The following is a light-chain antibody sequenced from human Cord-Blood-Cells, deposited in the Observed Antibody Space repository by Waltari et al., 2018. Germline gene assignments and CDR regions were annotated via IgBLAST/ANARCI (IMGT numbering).Light chain of an antibody. V-gene: IGKV4-1*01. CDR1: QSVLYSSNNKNY. Sequence: DIVMTQSPDYLAVSLGERATINCKSSQSVLYSSNNKNYLAWYQQKPGQPPKLLIYWASTPESGVPDRFSGSGSGTDFTLTISSLQAEDVAVYYCQQYYSTPFFTFGPGTKVDIK. J-gene: IGKJ3*01. CDR3: QQYYSTPFFT. CDR2: WAS.